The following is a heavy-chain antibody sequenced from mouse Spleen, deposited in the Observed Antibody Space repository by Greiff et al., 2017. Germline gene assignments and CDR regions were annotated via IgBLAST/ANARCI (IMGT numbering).Heavy chain of an antibody. CDR2: IYPRSGNT. CDR1: GYTFTSYG. D-gene: IGHD2-3*01. Sequence: QVQLQQSGAELARPGASVKLSCKASGYTFTSYGISWVKQRTGQGLEWIGEIYPRSGNTYYNEKFKGKATLTADKSSSTAYMELRSLTSEDSAVYFCARRDGYYVDYYAMDYWGQGTSVTVSS. V-gene: IGHV1-81*01. J-gene: IGHJ4*01. CDR3: ARRDGYYVDYYAMDY.